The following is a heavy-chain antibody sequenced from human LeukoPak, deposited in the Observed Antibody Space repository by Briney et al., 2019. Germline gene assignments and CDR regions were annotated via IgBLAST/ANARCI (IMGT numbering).Heavy chain of an antibody. CDR3: ARDLLSIAAAGYYFDY. J-gene: IGHJ4*02. D-gene: IGHD6-13*01. V-gene: IGHV3-21*01. CDR2: ISISSNYI. Sequence: PWGSLRLSCAASGFTFSRYSMNWVRQAPGKGLEWVSSISISSNYIYYPDSLKGRFTISRDNAKNSLYLQMNSLRAEDTAVYYCARDLLSIAAAGYYFDYWGQGTLVTVSS. CDR1: GFTFSRYS.